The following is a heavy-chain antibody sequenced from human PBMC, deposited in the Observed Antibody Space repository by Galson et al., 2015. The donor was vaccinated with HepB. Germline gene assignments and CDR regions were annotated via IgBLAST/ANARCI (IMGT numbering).Heavy chain of an antibody. CDR3: ARGNDCIDF. V-gene: IGHV1-3*01. CDR2: ISPGNGNR. CDR1: GYTFSTYA. Sequence: SVKVSCKASGYTFSTYAIHWVRQAPGQRLEWMGWISPGNGNRKYSPRFQDRITMTRDTAASTVYIEVNSLRSDYTAVYYCARGNDCIDFWGQGTLVTVSS. J-gene: IGHJ4*02. D-gene: IGHD2-21*01.